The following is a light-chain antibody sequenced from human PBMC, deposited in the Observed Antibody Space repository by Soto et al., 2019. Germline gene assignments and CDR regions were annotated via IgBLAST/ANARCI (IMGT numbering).Light chain of an antibody. CDR3: TSWTSSSTMI. CDR2: DVN. J-gene: IGLJ2*01. Sequence: QSVLTQPASVSGSPGQSITISCTGTSSDIGAYNFVSWYQQHPGKAPKLMLYDVNIRPSGVSNRFSGSKSGNTASLTISGLQAEDEADYYCTSWTSSSTMIFVGGTKLTV. V-gene: IGLV2-14*03. CDR1: SSDIGAYNF.